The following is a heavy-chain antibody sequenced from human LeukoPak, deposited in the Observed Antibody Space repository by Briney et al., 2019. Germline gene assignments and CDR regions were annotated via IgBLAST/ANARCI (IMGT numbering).Heavy chain of an antibody. CDR3: AGGAVRGVISVWFDP. Sequence: PGGSLRLSCSASGFTFSDYDMNWVRQAPGKGLGWVSSISSSSSYIYYADSVRGRFTISRDNAKNSLYLQMNSLRAEDTAVYYCAGGAVRGVISVWFDPWGQGTLVTVSS. CDR1: GFTFSDYD. CDR2: ISSSSSYI. J-gene: IGHJ5*02. D-gene: IGHD3-10*01. V-gene: IGHV3-21*01.